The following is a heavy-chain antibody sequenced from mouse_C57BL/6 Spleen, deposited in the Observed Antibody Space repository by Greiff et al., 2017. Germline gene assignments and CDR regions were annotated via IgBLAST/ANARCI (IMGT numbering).Heavy chain of an antibody. J-gene: IGHJ1*03. V-gene: IGHV14-4*01. CDR1: GFNIKDDY. D-gene: IGHD1-1*01. CDR2: IDPENGDT. CDR3: TTVVGYRYFDV. Sequence: VQLQQSGAELVRPGASVKLSCTASGFNIKDDYMHWVKQRPEQGLEWIGWIDPENGDTEYASKFQGKATITADTSSNTAYLQLSSLTSEDTAVYYCTTVVGYRYFDVWGTGTTVTVSS.